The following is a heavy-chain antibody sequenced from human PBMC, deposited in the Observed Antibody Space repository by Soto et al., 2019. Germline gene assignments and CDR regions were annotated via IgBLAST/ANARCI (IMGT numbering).Heavy chain of an antibody. D-gene: IGHD2-15*01. Sequence: QVQLVQSGAEVKKPGASVKVSCKASGYTFTSYGISWVRQAPGQGLEWMGWISAYNGNTNYAQKLQGRVTMTTDTSTSTAYRELRSLRADDTAVYYCARDSGDIVVVVAATDNWFDPWGQGTLVTVSS. V-gene: IGHV1-18*01. CDR2: ISAYNGNT. CDR3: ARDSGDIVVVVAATDNWFDP. CDR1: GYTFTSYG. J-gene: IGHJ5*02.